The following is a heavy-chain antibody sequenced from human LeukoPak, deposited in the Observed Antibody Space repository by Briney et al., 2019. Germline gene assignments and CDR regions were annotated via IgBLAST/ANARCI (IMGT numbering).Heavy chain of an antibody. J-gene: IGHJ2*01. CDR1: GGSINSYY. CDR3: ARDRDSSGLRDFDL. V-gene: IGHV4-59*01. CDR2: IYYSGNT. Sequence: PSETLSLTCTVSGGSINSYYWSWIRQPPGKGLEWIGYIYYSGNTNYIPSLKSRASISIDTSKNQLSLQLSSVTAADTAVYYCARDRDSSGLRDFDLWGRGSLVTVSA. D-gene: IGHD3-22*01.